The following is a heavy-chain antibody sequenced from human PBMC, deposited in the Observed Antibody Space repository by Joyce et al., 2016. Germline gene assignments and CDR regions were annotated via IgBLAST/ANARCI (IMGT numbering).Heavy chain of an antibody. CDR3: ARGTYDILTGNGCDY. D-gene: IGHD3-9*01. J-gene: IGHJ4*02. V-gene: IGHV1-3*04. CDR1: GYTFTTYA. CDR2: IDTAMGDT. Sequence: QVQLVQSGAEVKKPGASVKVSCQGSGYTFTTYAVHWGRQAPGQRPEWMGWIDTAMGDTKYSQKFQGRVTLTRDTSASTAYMELSSLRLEDTAVYYCARGTYDILTGNGCDYWGQGTLITVSS.